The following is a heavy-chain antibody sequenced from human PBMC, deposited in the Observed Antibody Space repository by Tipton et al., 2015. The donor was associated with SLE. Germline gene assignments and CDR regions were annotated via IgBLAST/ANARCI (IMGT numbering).Heavy chain of an antibody. D-gene: IGHD2/OR15-2a*01. CDR1: GFTFSNYW. Sequence: SLRLSCAASGFTFSNYWMHWVRRAPGKGLVWVSRINSDGSTTNYADSVKGRFTISRDNAKSTLYLQMNSLRAEDTAVYYCTRVESTSWAFDVWGQGTIVTVSS. CDR3: TRVESTSWAFDV. V-gene: IGHV3-74*01. J-gene: IGHJ3*01. CDR2: INSDGSTT.